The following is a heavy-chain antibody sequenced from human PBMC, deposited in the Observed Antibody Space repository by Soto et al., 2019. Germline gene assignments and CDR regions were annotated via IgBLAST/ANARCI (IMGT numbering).Heavy chain of an antibody. CDR1: XFTFXSYT. CDR2: ISGSGSST. J-gene: IGHJ4*02. V-gene: IGHV3-23*01. D-gene: IGHD7-27*01. CDR3: AKAWGIDY. Sequence: EVQLLESGGGLVEPGXXXXXXXXXXXFTFXSYTMSWVRQAPGKGLEWVSTISGSGSSTYSADSVKGRFTISRDNSKNTLYLQMNSLRVEDTAIYYCAKAWGIDYWGQGTLVTVSS.